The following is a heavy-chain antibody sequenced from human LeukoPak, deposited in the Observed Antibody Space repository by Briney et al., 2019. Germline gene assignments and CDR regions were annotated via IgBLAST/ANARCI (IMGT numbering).Heavy chain of an antibody. V-gene: IGHV3-7*04. Sequence: GGSLRLSCAASGFTFSSYWMSWVRQAPGKGLEWVANIRQDGSEKYYVDSVKGRFTISRDNAKNSLYLQMNSLRAEDTAVYYCARDQGGSGWNLDNWFDPWGQGTLVTVSS. CDR3: ARDQGGSGWNLDNWFDP. CDR1: GFTFSSYW. D-gene: IGHD6-19*01. CDR2: IRQDGSEK. J-gene: IGHJ5*02.